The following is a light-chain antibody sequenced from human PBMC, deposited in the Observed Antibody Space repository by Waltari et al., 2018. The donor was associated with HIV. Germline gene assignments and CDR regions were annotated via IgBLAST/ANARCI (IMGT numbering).Light chain of an antibody. CDR3: ATWDDTMSVV. Sequence: SLLTQPPSVSGAPGQRVNISCSGGPSNIGGNSVNWYRQLPGTAPILLIYTNDQRPSSVPVRFSGSKSATSASLVISGLQSDDEADYYCATWDDTMSVVFGGGTRLTVL. CDR1: PSNIGGNS. J-gene: IGLJ2*01. V-gene: IGLV1-44*01. CDR2: TND.